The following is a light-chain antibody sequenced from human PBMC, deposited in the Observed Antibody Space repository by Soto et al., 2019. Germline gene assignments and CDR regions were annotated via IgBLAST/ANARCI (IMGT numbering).Light chain of an antibody. CDR2: GAS. CDR1: QIVSSN. V-gene: IGKV3-15*01. Sequence: EIVMTQSPATLSVSPGERATLSCRASQIVSSNLAWYQQKPGQAPRLLIYGASTRATGIPARFSGSGSGTEFTLTISSLQSEDFAVYYCQQYNNWSTFGPGTKVDIK. J-gene: IGKJ3*01. CDR3: QQYNNWST.